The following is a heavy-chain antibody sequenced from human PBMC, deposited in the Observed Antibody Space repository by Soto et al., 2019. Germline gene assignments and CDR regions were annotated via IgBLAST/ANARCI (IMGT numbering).Heavy chain of an antibody. Sequence: LGESLKIACKGSGYSFTSYWIGWVRQMRGKGLEWMGIIYPGDSDTRYSPSFQGQVTISADKSISTAYLQWSSLKASDTAMYYCARVRYSSSSWTFSEVDYWGQGTLVTVSS. J-gene: IGHJ4*02. CDR1: GYSFTSYW. CDR2: IYPGDSDT. D-gene: IGHD6-6*01. CDR3: ARVRYSSSSWTFSEVDY. V-gene: IGHV5-51*01.